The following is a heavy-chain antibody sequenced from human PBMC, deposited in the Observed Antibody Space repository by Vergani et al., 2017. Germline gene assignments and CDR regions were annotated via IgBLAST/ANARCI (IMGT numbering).Heavy chain of an antibody. Sequence: QVQLVQSGAEVKKPGSSVKVSCKASGGTFTSYAISWVRQAPGQGLEWMGGIIPIFGTANYAQKFQGRVTLTADTSTSPADMALGTRRSEDTAVYYCAREYDSFPTEPMRGAFDVWGQGRMVTVSS. D-gene: IGHD3-9*01. CDR2: IIPIFGTA. CDR1: GGTFTSYA. CDR3: AREYDSFPTEPMRGAFDV. J-gene: IGHJ3*01. V-gene: IGHV1-69*06.